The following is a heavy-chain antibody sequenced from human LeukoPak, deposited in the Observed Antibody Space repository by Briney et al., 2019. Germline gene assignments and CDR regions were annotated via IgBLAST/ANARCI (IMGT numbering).Heavy chain of an antibody. CDR1: GYTFTGYY. D-gene: IGHD3-3*01. CDR3: ARGRRFTIFGVVSGMDV. CDR2: INPNNGAT. V-gene: IGHV1-2*02. J-gene: IGHJ6*04. Sequence: GASVKVSCKSSGYTFTGYYMHWVRQAPGQGLEWMGWINPNNGATNYAQKFQGRVSMTRDSSISTAYLDLSRLRFDDTAVYYCARGRRFTIFGVVSGMDVWGKGTTVTVSS.